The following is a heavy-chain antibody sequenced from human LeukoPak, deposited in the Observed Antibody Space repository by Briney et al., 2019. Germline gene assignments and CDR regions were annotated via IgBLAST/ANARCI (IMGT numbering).Heavy chain of an antibody. Sequence: SETLSLTCAVYGGSFSGYYWSWIRQPPGKGLEWIGEINHSGSTNYNPSLKSRVTISVDTSKNQLSLKLSSVTAADTAVYYCARGIVARCSSSWYYAEYFQHWGQGTLVTVSS. CDR1: GGSFSGYY. J-gene: IGHJ1*01. CDR3: ARGIVARCSSSWYYAEYFQH. CDR2: INHSGST. D-gene: IGHD6-13*01. V-gene: IGHV4-34*01.